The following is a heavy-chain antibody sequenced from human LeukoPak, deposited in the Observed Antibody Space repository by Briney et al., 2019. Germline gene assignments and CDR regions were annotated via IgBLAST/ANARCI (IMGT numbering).Heavy chain of an antibody. CDR2: IIPIFGTA. CDR3: ARCRNYDILTGYYYWFDP. V-gene: IGHV1-69*13. CDR1: GGTFSSYA. D-gene: IGHD3-9*01. Sequence: ASVKVSCKASGGTFSSYAISWVRQAPGQGLEWMGGIIPIFGTANYAQKFQGRVTITADESTSTAYMELSSLRSEDTAVYYCARCRNYDILTGYYYWFDPWSQGTLVTVSS. J-gene: IGHJ5*02.